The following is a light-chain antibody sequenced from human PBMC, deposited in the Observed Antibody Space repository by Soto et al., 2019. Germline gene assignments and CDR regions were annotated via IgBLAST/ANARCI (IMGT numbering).Light chain of an antibody. J-gene: IGKJ3*01. CDR1: QSVSSY. CDR2: DAS. CDR3: QQRNNWPLT. V-gene: IGKV3-11*01. Sequence: ESVLTQSPATLSLSPGERATLSCRASQSVSSYLAWYQQKPGQAPRLLIYDASNRATGIPARFSGSGSGTDFTLTISSLEPEDFAVYYYQQRNNWPLTFGPGTKVDIK.